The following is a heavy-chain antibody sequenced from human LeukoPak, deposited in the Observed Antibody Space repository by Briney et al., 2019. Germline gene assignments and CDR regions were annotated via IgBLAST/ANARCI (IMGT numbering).Heavy chain of an antibody. Sequence: SETLPLTCSVSGRPISSHLWSWIQQPPGKGLEWNGYIYYSGSTNYNPSLKSRVTISVDTSKNQFSLKLSSVTAADTAVYYCAGGAYGDYVGLTDYWGQGTLVTVSS. V-gene: IGHV4-59*11. D-gene: IGHD4-17*01. J-gene: IGHJ4*02. CDR2: IYYSGST. CDR1: GRPISSHL. CDR3: AGGAYGDYVGLTDY.